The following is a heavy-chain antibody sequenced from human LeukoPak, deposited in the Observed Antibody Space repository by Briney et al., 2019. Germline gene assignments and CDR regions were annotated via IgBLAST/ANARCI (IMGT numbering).Heavy chain of an antibody. J-gene: IGHJ5*02. CDR1: GGSISSGGYY. V-gene: IGHV4-31*03. CDR2: IYYRGST. CDR3: ARAALSLVWFDP. D-gene: IGHD2/OR15-2a*01. Sequence: SQTLSLTCTVSGGSISSGGYYWSWIRQHPGKGLEWIGYIYYRGSTYYNPSLKSRVTISVDTSKNQFSLKLSSVTAADTAVYYCARAALSLVWFDPWGQGTLVTVSS.